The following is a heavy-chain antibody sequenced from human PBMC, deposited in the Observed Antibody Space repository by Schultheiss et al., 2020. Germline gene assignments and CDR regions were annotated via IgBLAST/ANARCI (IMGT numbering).Heavy chain of an antibody. D-gene: IGHD2-2*01. Sequence: GESLKISCKGSGYSFTSYWIGWVRQMPGKGLEWMGIIYPGDSDTRYSPSFQGQVTISADKSISTAYLQWSSLKASDTAMYYCASLGYCSSTSCHGAFDIWGQGTMVTVSS. CDR1: GYSFTSYW. J-gene: IGHJ3*02. CDR3: ASLGYCSSTSCHGAFDI. CDR2: IYPGDSDT. V-gene: IGHV5-51*01.